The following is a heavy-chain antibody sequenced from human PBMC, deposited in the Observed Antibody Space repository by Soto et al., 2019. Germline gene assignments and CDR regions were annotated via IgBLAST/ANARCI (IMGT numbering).Heavy chain of an antibody. J-gene: IGHJ4*02. CDR3: ARVGNYDFWSGYPSSTFDY. V-gene: IGHV1-3*01. D-gene: IGHD3-3*01. CDR1: GYTFTSYA. CDR2: INAGNGNT. Sequence: ASVKVSCKASGYTFTSYAMHWVRQAPGQRLEWMGWINAGNGNTKYSQKFRGRVTITRDTSASTAYMELSSLRSEDTAVYYCARVGNYDFWSGYPSSTFDYWGQGTLVTVSS.